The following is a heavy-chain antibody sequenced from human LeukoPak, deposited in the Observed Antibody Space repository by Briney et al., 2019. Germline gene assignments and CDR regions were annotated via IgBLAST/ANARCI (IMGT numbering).Heavy chain of an antibody. V-gene: IGHV3-23*01. CDR2: ITGGGGTT. CDR3: AKGNWGGEYIFDY. D-gene: IGHD7-27*01. J-gene: IGHJ4*02. Sequence: PGGSLRLSCAASGFTFSTYSMSWVRQAPGKGQEWVSGITGGGGTTNYADSVKGRFTICRDNSKNTLYLQMNSLRAEDTAVYYCAKGNWGGEYIFDYWGQGTLVTVSS. CDR1: GFTFSTYS.